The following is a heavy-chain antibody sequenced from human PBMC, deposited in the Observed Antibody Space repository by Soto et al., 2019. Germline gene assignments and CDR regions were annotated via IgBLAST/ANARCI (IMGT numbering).Heavy chain of an antibody. D-gene: IGHD2-2*01. CDR3: ARIKLGYCSSTSCSDPDYYYYYYMDV. Sequence: SETLSLTCTVSGGSISSSSYYWGWIRQPPGKGLEWIGSIYYSGSTYYNPSLKSRVTISVDTSKNQFSLKLSSVTAADTAVYYCARIKLGYCSSTSCSDPDYYYYYYMDVWGKGTTVTVSS. CDR1: GGSISSSSYY. V-gene: IGHV4-39*01. J-gene: IGHJ6*03. CDR2: IYYSGST.